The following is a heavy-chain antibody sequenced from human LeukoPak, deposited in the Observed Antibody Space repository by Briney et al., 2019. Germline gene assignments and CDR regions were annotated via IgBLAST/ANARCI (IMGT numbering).Heavy chain of an antibody. CDR2: ISAYNSNT. Sequence: ASVKVSCKASGYTFTSYGISWVRQAPGQGLEWMGWISAYNSNTNYAQKLQGRVTMTTDTSTSTAYMELRSLRSDDTAVCYRARDEGYDILTGYYNVFWFDPWGQGTLVTVSS. V-gene: IGHV1-18*04. CDR3: ARDEGYDILTGYYNVFWFDP. J-gene: IGHJ5*02. D-gene: IGHD3-9*01. CDR1: GYTFTSYG.